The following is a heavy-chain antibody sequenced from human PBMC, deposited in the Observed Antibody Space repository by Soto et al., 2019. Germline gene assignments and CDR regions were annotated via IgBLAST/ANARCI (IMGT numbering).Heavy chain of an antibody. J-gene: IGHJ6*02. D-gene: IGHD5-18*01. V-gene: IGHV1-2*04. CDR1: GYTFTGYY. Sequence: GASVKVSCKASGYTFTGYYMHWVRHAPGQGHEWMGWINPNSGGTNYAQKFQGWVTMTRDTSISTAYMELSRLRSDDTAVYYCARGYSYVTSTFGPDRAPYYYYGMDVWGQGTMVTVSS. CDR2: INPNSGGT. CDR3: ARGYSYVTSTFGPDRAPYYYYGMDV.